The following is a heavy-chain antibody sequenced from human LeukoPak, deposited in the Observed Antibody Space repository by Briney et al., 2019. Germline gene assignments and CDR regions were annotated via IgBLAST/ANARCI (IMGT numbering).Heavy chain of an antibody. Sequence: ASVKVSCKASGYTFTSSDINWLRQATGQGPEWMGWLNPTSGKTGYAQKFQGRVTLTHDTATSTAYMELSNLRFEDTAVYYCARGRPGLAAAGTYDFWGQGTLITVSS. CDR3: ARGRPGLAAAGTYDF. J-gene: IGHJ4*02. CDR2: LNPTSGKT. V-gene: IGHV1-8*01. D-gene: IGHD6-13*01. CDR1: GYTFTSSD.